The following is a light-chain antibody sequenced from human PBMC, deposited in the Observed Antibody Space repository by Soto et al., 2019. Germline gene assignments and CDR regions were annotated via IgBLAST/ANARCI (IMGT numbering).Light chain of an antibody. Sequence: VLTQSPGTLSVTPGERATLSCRASQSFSGSYLAWYQQKPGQAPRLLIYDASSRATGIPDRFSGSGSGTEFTLTIISLQPDDFATYYCQQYNSYPSTFGQGTKVDIK. V-gene: IGKV3-20*01. CDR1: QSFSGSY. CDR3: QQYNSYPST. J-gene: IGKJ1*01. CDR2: DAS.